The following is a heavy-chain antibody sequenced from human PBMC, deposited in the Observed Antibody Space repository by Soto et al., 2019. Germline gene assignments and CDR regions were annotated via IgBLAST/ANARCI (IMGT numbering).Heavy chain of an antibody. CDR2: ISGSGGST. J-gene: IGHJ4*02. D-gene: IGHD3-10*01. CDR3: AKETHYYGSGSPRRYFDY. V-gene: IGHV3-23*01. Sequence: GGSMRLSCAASGFTLSSYAMSWVRQAPGKGLEWVSAISGSGGSTYYADSVKGRFTISRDNSKNTLYLQMNSLRAEDTAVYYCAKETHYYGSGSPRRYFDYWGQGTLVTVSS. CDR1: GFTLSSYA.